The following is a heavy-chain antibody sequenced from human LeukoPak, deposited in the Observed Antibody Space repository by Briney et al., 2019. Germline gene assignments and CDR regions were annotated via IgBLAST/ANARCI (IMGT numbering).Heavy chain of an antibody. CDR1: GFTFSNAW. J-gene: IGHJ4*02. D-gene: IGHD3-9*01. V-gene: IGHV3-15*07. CDR3: GRDWFLSVDY. Sequence: GGSLRLSCAASGFTFSNAWMNWVRQAPGKGLEWLARIRTKADGGTTDYAAPVKGRFTISRDDSKNTLYLQMNSLKTEDTAVYYCGRDWFLSVDYWGQGTLVTVSS. CDR2: IRTKADGGTT.